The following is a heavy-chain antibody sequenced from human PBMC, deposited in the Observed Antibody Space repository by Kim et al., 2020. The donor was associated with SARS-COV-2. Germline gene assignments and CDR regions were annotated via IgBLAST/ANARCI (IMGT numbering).Heavy chain of an antibody. V-gene: IGHV4-30-2*01. CDR3: ARVSYDSSGYYYAIAIYFDY. CDR1: GGSISSGGYS. Sequence: SETLSLTCAVSGGSISSGGYSWSWIRQPPGKGLEWIGYIYHSGSTYYNPSLKSRVTISVDRSKNQFSLKLSSVTAADTAVYYCARVSYDSSGYYYAIAIYFDYWGQGTLVTVSS. D-gene: IGHD3-22*01. CDR2: IYHSGST. J-gene: IGHJ4*02.